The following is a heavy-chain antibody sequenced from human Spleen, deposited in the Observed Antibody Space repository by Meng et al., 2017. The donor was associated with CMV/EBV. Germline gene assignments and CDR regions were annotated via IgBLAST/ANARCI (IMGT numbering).Heavy chain of an antibody. J-gene: IGHJ4*02. D-gene: IGHD1-26*01. V-gene: IGHV4-39*01. CDR3: GSQYSGTYRT. Sequence: GSLRLSCTVSGGSISSSSYHWGWIRQPPGKGLEWLGSIYYTGSTYYNPSLKSRLTISMDTSKNQFSLKLRSLTAADTAVFFCGSQYSGTYRTWGQGTLVTVSS. CDR2: IYYTGST. CDR1: GGSISSSSYH.